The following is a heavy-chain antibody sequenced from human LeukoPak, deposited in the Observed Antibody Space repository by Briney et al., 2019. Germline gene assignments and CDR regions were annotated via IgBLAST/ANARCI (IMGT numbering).Heavy chain of an antibody. CDR3: ARGGTGGYDSEDFDY. V-gene: IGHV4-38-2*02. Sequence: SETLSLTCTVSGYSISSGYYWGWIRQPPGKGLEWIGSIYHSGSTYYNPSLKSRVTISVDTSKNQFSLKLSSVIAADTAVYYCARGGTGGYDSEDFDYWGQGTLVTVSS. CDR2: IYHSGST. D-gene: IGHD5-12*01. J-gene: IGHJ4*02. CDR1: GYSISSGYY.